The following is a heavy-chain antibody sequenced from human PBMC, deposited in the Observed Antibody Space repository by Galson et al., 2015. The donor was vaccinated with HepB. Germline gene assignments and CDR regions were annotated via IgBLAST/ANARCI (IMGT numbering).Heavy chain of an antibody. CDR2: VSAYNGNT. CDR3: ARAELFFDSSGYSGMGV. J-gene: IGHJ6*02. D-gene: IGHD3-22*01. Sequence: SVKVSCKASGYTFTSYGISWVRQAPGQGLEWMGWVSAYNGNTNYAQKLQGRVTMTTDTSTSTAYMELRSLRSDDTAVYYCARAELFFDSSGYSGMGVWGQGTTVTVSS. V-gene: IGHV1-18*04. CDR1: GYTFTSYG.